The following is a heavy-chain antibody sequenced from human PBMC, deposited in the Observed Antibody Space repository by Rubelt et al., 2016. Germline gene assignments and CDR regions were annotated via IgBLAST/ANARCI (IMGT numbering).Heavy chain of an antibody. Sequence: QVQLQESGPGLVRPSQTLSLTCAVSGVSISSGGYYWSWIRHHPGKGLEWIGYIFYGGSTYYKAFLKSRATISVDTSKNHFALGVDSWPASAPAVDAGARRWVVEVSLVMHDWFDPWGQGTLVTVSS. CDR2: IFYGGST. CDR1: GVSISSGGYY. CDR3: ARRWVVEVSLVMHDWFDP. V-gene: IGHV4-31*11. D-gene: IGHD2-21*01. J-gene: IGHJ5*02.